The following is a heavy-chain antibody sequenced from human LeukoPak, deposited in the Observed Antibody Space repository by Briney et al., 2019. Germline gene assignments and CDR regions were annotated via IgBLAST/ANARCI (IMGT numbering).Heavy chain of an antibody. CDR2: IVVGSGNT. V-gene: IGHV1-58*02. J-gene: IGHJ3*02. CDR3: AAGDYGDYVYPIDAFDI. CDR1: GFTFTSSA. D-gene: IGHD4-17*01. Sequence: SVKVSCKASGFTFTSSAMQWVRQARGQRLEWIGWIVVGSGNTNYAQKFQERVTITRDMSTSTAYMELSSLRSEDTAVYYCAAGDYGDYVYPIDAFDIWGQGTMVTVSS.